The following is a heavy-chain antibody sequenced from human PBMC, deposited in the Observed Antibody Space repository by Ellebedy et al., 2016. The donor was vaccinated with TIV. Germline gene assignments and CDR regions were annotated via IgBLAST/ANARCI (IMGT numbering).Heavy chain of an antibody. Sequence: GESLKISCAASGFPFSSYAMNWVRQARGKGLEWVSAISGSGDTTYYAASVKGRFTSSRDNSQDTVHLQMSSLRAEDTAVYYCTKRGVGWASFDIWGPGTMVTVSS. D-gene: IGHD6-19*01. CDR1: GFPFSSYA. J-gene: IGHJ3*02. V-gene: IGHV3-23*01. CDR2: ISGSGDTT. CDR3: TKRGVGWASFDI.